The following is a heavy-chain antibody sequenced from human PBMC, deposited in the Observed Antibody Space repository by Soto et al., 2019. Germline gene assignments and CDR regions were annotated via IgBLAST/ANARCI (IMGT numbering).Heavy chain of an antibody. CDR2: IWYDGSNK. J-gene: IGHJ4*02. CDR1: GFTFGSYG. D-gene: IGHD5-12*01. CDR3: ARDPDIVATIPDY. V-gene: IGHV3-33*01. Sequence: EGSLRLSCAASGFTFGSYGMHWVRQAPGKGLEWVAVIWYDGSNKYYADSVKGRFTISRDNSKNTLYLQMNSLRAEDTAVYYCARDPDIVATIPDYWGQGTLVTVSS.